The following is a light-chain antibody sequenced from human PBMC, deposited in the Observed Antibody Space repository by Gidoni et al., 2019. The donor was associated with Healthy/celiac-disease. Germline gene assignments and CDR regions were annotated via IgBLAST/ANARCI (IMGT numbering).Light chain of an antibody. CDR3: MQALQTPRT. V-gene: IGKV2-28*01. CDR1: QSLLHSIGYNF. J-gene: IGKJ1*01. CDR2: LGS. Sequence: DIVMTQSPLSLPVTPGEPASISCRSSQSLLHSIGYNFLDWYLQKPGQSPQLLIYLGSNRASGVPDRFSGSGSGTDFTLKISRVEAEDVGVYYCMQALQTPRTFCQGTKVEIK.